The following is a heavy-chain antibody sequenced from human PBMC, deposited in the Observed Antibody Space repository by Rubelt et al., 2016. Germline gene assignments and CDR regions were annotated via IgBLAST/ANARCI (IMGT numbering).Heavy chain of an antibody. D-gene: IGHD6-13*01. CDR1: GFIFSNYA. V-gene: IGHV3-33*01. CDR3: ARAKQQLVEYDY. CDR2: IWYDGSDK. J-gene: IGHJ4*02. Sequence: GRSLRLSCAPSGFIFSNYAMHWVRQAPGKGLEWVAIIWYDGSDKYYSDSVKGRFTISRDNSKNTLYLQMNSLRAEDTAVYYCARAKQQLVEYDYWGQGTLVTVSS.